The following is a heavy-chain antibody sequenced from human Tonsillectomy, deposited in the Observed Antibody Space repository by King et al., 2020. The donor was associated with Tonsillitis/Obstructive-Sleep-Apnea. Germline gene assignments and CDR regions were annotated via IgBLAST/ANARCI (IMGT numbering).Heavy chain of an antibody. Sequence: QLVQSGGGVVQPGRSLRLSCAASGFTFSSYGMHWVRQAPGKGLEWVAVIWYDGSNKYYADSVKGRFTIHRDNSKNTLYLQMNSLRAEDTAVYYCARDISYQWLVHDYYMDVWGKGTTVTVSS. J-gene: IGHJ6*03. D-gene: IGHD6-19*01. CDR3: ARDISYQWLVHDYYMDV. CDR2: IWYDGSNK. V-gene: IGHV3-33*01. CDR1: GFTFSSYG.